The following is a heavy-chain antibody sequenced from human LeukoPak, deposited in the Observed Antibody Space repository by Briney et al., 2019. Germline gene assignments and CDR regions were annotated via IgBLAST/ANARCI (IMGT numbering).Heavy chain of an antibody. J-gene: IGHJ4*02. V-gene: IGHV3-30*02. CDR3: AKDLGTSPTPRGYFDY. D-gene: IGHD7-27*01. Sequence: GGSLRLSCAASGFAFSASAMHWVRQTPGKGLEWVAFIRYDGSDKYYADSVKGRFTISRDNSKNTLYLQMDSLRAEDTAVYYCAKDLGTSPTPRGYFDYWGQGTLVTVSS. CDR2: IRYDGSDK. CDR1: GFAFSASA.